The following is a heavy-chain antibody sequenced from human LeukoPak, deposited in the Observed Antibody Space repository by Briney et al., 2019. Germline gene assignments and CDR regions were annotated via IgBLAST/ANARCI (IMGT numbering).Heavy chain of an antibody. J-gene: IGHJ4*02. Sequence: GRSLRLSCAASGFTFSSYGMHWVRQAPGKGLEWVAVISYDGSNKYYADSVKGRFTISRDNSKNTLYLQMNSLRAEDTAVYYCAKIEVEGSGWPGGDCWGQGTLVTVSS. V-gene: IGHV3-30*18. CDR3: AKIEVEGSGWPGGDC. CDR1: GFTFSSYG. D-gene: IGHD6-19*01. CDR2: ISYDGSNK.